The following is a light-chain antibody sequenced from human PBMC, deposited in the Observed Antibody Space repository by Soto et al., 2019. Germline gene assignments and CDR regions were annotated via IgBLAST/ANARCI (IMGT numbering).Light chain of an antibody. V-gene: IGLV1-51*01. CDR1: SSNIGNNY. J-gene: IGLJ3*02. Sequence: QSVLTQPPSVSAAPGQKVTISCSGGSSNIGNNYVSWYQQLPGTAPKLLMYDNNKRPSGIPDRFSGAKSGTSATLGITGLQTGDEADYYCGTWDSSVSAGVFGGGTKLTVL. CDR3: GTWDSSVSAGV. CDR2: DNN.